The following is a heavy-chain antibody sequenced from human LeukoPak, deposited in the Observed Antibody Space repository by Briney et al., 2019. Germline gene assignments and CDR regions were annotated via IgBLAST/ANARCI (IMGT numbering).Heavy chain of an antibody. CDR3: ARHQDAFDI. V-gene: IGHV4-59*05. J-gene: IGHJ3*02. Sequence: PSETLSLTCTVSGGSISSYYWSWIRQPPGKGLEWIGSIYYSGSTYYNPSLKSRVTISVDTSKNQFSLKLSSVTAADTAVYYCARHQDAFDIWGQGTMVTVSS. CDR1: GGSISSYY. CDR2: IYYSGST.